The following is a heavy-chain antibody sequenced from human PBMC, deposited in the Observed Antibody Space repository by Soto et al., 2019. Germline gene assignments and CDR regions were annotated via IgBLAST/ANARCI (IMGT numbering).Heavy chain of an antibody. CDR3: AAGIAAAGRYFDY. D-gene: IGHD6-13*01. CDR1: GGSISSGGYY. Sequence: SETLSLTCTVSGGSISSGGYYWSWIRQHPGKGLEWIGYIYYSGSTYYNPSLKGRVTISVDTSKNQFSLKLSSVTAADTAVYYCAAGIAAAGRYFDYWGQGTLVTVSS. V-gene: IGHV4-31*03. J-gene: IGHJ4*02. CDR2: IYYSGST.